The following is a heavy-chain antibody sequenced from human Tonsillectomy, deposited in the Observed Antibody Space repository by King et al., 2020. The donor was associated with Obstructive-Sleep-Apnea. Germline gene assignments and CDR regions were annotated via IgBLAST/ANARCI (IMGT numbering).Heavy chain of an antibody. CDR1: GFTFSSYW. D-gene: IGHD3-9*01. V-gene: IGHV3-74*01. J-gene: IGHJ5*02. Sequence: VQLVESGGGLVQPGGSLRLSCAASGFTFSSYWMHWVRHAPGKGLVWVSRINSDGSSTSYADSVKGRFTISRDNAKNTLYLQMNSLRAEDTAVYYCARDPGVRYFDAPAGWFDPWGQGTLVTVSS. CDR2: INSDGSST. CDR3: ARDPGVRYFDAPAGWFDP.